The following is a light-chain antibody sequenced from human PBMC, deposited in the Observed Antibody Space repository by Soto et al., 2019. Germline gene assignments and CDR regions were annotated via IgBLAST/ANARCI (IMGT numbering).Light chain of an antibody. J-gene: IGKJ5*01. CDR2: DAS. CDR3: QQYGTSEII. CDR1: QDVGGY. V-gene: IGKV3-20*01. Sequence: EIVLTQSPAPLSLSPGDRATLSCRASQDVGGYLSWFQQKPGQAPRLLIYDASSRATGIPDRFSGSGSGTDFTLTITRLEPEDFAVFYCQQYGTSEIIFGQGTRLEIK.